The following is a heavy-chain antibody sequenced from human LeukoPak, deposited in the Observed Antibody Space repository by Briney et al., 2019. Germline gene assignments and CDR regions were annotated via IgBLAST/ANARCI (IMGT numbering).Heavy chain of an antibody. CDR1: GFTFSSYS. CDR3: ARDRRAARPNFDY. CDR2: ISSSSSYI. J-gene: IGHJ4*02. Sequence: GGSLRLSCAASGFTFSSYSMNWVRQAPGKGLEWVSSISSSSSYIYYADSVKGRFTISRDNAKNSLYLQMNSLRAEDTAVYYCARDRRAARPNFDYGGQGPLVTVS. D-gene: IGHD6-6*01. V-gene: IGHV3-21*01.